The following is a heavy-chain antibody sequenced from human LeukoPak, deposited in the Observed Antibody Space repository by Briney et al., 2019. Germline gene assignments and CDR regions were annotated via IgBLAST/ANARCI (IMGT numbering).Heavy chain of an antibody. CDR3: ARHGSITMVRGRLRYYYMDV. CDR2: IYGGSST. V-gene: IGHV3-53*01. J-gene: IGHJ6*03. CDR1: GFTVSSNY. Sequence: GGSLRLSCAASGFTVSSNYMSWVRQAPGKGLEWVSVIYGGSSTYYADSVKGRFTISRDNSKNTLYLQMNSLRAEDTAVYYCARHGSITMVRGRLRYYYMDVWGKGTTVTISS. D-gene: IGHD3-10*01.